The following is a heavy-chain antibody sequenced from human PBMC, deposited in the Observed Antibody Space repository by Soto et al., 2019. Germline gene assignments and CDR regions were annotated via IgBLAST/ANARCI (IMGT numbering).Heavy chain of an antibody. CDR3: ARDRGYDAHDYYYNAMDV. Sequence: GGSLRLSCISSGFTFRTYTMNWVRQAPGKGLEWLSGIRGFSPYTFYAESVKGRFTISRDNAKNSLYLQMNSLRAEDTAVYYCARDRGYDAHDYYYNAMDVWGQGTTVTVSS. CDR2: IRGFSPYT. D-gene: IGHD3-10*01. V-gene: IGHV3-21*01. J-gene: IGHJ6*02. CDR1: GFTFRTYT.